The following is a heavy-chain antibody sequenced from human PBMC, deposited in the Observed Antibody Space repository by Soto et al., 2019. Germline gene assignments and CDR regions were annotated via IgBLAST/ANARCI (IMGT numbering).Heavy chain of an antibody. CDR2: IYYSGST. V-gene: IGHV4-31*03. CDR1: GGSIRRSDYY. Sequence: QLQLQESGPGLVKPSQTLSLTCTVSGGSIRRSDYYWSGVRQPPGRGLEWIAYIYYSGSTFYNPSLMSRLAISVDTSRNQFSLSLTSVTAADTAVYYCARLESVTRSLGYFDYWGQGIRVTVTS. J-gene: IGHJ4*02. D-gene: IGHD7-27*01. CDR3: ARLESVTRSLGYFDY.